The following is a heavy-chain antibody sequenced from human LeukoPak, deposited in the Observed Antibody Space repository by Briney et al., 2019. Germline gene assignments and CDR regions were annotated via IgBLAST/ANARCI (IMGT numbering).Heavy chain of an antibody. CDR2: IIPIFGTA. CDR1: GGTFSSYA. J-gene: IGHJ4*02. V-gene: IGHV1-69*05. CDR3: ASGQGDYGDSFDY. Sequence: GASVKVSXKASGGTFSSYAISWVRQAPGQGLEWMGRIIPIFGTANYAQKFQGRVTITTDESTSTAYMELSSLRSEDTAVYYCASGQGDYGDSFDYWGQGTLVTVSS. D-gene: IGHD4-17*01.